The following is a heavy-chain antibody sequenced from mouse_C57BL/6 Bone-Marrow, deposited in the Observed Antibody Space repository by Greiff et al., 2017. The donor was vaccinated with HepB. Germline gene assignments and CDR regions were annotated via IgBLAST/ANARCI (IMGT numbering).Heavy chain of an antibody. CDR3: ARSAFGGSSSFDY. D-gene: IGHD1-1*01. CDR2: IDPSDSYT. J-gene: IGHJ2*01. V-gene: IGHV1-50*01. Sequence: QVQLQQPGAELVKPGASVKLSCKASGYTFTSYWMQWVKQRPGQGLEWIGGIDPSDSYTNYNQKFKGKATLTVDTSSSTAYMQLSSLTSEDSAVYYCARSAFGGSSSFDYWGQGTTLTVSS. CDR1: GYTFTSYW.